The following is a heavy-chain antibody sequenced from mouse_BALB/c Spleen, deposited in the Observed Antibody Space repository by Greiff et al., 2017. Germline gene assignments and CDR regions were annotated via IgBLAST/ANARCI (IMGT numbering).Heavy chain of an antibody. Sequence: EVMLVESGGGLVQPGGSLKLSCAASGFTFSSYGMSWVRQTPDKRLELVATINSNGGSTYYPDSVKGRFTISRDNAKNTLYLQMSSLKSEDTAMYYCASGYDGYNYYAMDYWGQGTSVTVSS. CDR3: ASGYDGYNYYAMDY. CDR1: GFTFSSYG. V-gene: IGHV5-6-3*01. CDR2: INSNGGST. D-gene: IGHD2-3*01. J-gene: IGHJ4*01.